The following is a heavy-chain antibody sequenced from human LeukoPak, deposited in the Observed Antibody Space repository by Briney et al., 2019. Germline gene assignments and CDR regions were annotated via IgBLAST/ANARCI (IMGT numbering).Heavy chain of an antibody. CDR1: GGTFSSYA. V-gene: IGHV1-69*04. CDR2: IIPILGIA. CDR3: ARAQQWLVPTFDY. Sequence: GASVKVSCKASGGTFSSYAISWVRQAPGQGLEWMGRIIPILGIANYAQKFQGRVTITADKSTSTAYMELSSPRSDDTAVYYCARAQQWLVPTFDYWGQGTLVTVSS. D-gene: IGHD6-19*01. J-gene: IGHJ4*02.